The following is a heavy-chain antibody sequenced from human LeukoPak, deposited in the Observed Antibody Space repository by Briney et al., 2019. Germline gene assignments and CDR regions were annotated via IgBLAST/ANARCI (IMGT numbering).Heavy chain of an antibody. D-gene: IGHD6-6*01. J-gene: IGHJ5*02. Sequence: EASVKVSCKASGYTFTSYYMHWVRQAPGQGLEWMGIINPSGGSTSYAQKFQGRVTITRNTSISTAYMELSSLRSEDTAVYYCARTETYSSSSGDWFDPWGQGTLVTVSS. CDR3: ARTETYSSSSGDWFDP. V-gene: IGHV1-46*01. CDR1: GYTFTSYY. CDR2: INPSGGST.